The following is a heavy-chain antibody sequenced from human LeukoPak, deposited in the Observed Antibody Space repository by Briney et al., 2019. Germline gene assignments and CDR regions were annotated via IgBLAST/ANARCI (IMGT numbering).Heavy chain of an antibody. D-gene: IGHD2-15*01. CDR3: ARRMGGTTPGQY. J-gene: IGHJ4*02. V-gene: IGHV4-59*08. Sequence: PSETLSLTCTVSGGSISSYYWSWIRQPPGKRLVWIGYIYCSGSTNYNPSLKSRVTISVDTSKNQFSLKLSSVTAADTAVYYCARRMGGTTPGQYWGQGTLVTISS. CDR1: GGSISSYY. CDR2: IYCSGST.